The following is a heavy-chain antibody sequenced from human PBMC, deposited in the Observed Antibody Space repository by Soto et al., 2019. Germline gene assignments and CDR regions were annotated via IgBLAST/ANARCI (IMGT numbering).Heavy chain of an antibody. CDR1: GDSISRSSNY. CDR3: ARHDGTVTLNWFDP. D-gene: IGHD4-17*01. V-gene: IGHV4-39*01. CDR2: IYYGGST. J-gene: IGHJ5*02. Sequence: QLQLQESGPGLVKPSETLSLTCTVSGDSISRSSNYWGWLRQPPGKGLEWIGSIYYGGSTYYNPSLKSRVTIAVVTARNQFSLKLTSVTTADTAVYYCARHDGTVTLNWFDPWGQGSLVTVSS.